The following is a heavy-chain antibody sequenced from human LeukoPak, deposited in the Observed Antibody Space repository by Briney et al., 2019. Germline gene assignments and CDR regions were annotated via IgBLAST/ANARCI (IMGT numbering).Heavy chain of an antibody. D-gene: IGHD3-22*01. CDR3: ASLTTADAFDI. Sequence: TSETLSLTCTVSGGSISSYYWSWLRQPPGKGLEWIGYIYDSGSTNYNPSLKSRVTISVDTSKNQFSLKLSSVTAADAAVFYCASLTTADAFDIWGQGTMVTVSS. CDR2: IYDSGST. CDR1: GGSISSYY. J-gene: IGHJ3*02. V-gene: IGHV4-59*01.